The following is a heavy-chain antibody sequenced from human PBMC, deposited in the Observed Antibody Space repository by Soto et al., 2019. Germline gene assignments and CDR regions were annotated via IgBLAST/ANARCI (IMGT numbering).Heavy chain of an antibody. Sequence: QVQLQESGPGLVKPSETLSLTCTVSGGSISSYFWSWIRQPPGKGLEWIGYIYYTGSTNYNPSLKSRVTISVDTSKNQFSLQLSSVTASDTAVYYCANFNGYFDLWGRGTLVTVSS. V-gene: IGHV4-59*01. CDR1: GGSISSYF. CDR2: IYYTGST. CDR3: ANFNGYFDL. J-gene: IGHJ2*01.